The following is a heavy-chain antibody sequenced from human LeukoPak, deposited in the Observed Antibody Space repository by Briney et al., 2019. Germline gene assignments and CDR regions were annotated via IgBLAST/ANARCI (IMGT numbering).Heavy chain of an antibody. Sequence: GASVKVSCKVSGYTLTELSMHWVRQAPGKGLEWMGGFDPGDGETIYAQKFQGRVTMTEDTSTDTAYMELSSLRSEDTAVYYCATPPPFFGVVPYYFDYWGQGTLVTVSS. CDR2: FDPGDGET. V-gene: IGHV1-24*01. CDR3: ATPPPFFGVVPYYFDY. D-gene: IGHD3-3*01. J-gene: IGHJ4*02. CDR1: GYTLTELS.